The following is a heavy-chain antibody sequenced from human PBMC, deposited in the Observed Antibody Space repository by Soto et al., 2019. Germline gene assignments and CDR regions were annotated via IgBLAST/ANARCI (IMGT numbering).Heavy chain of an antibody. CDR3: ARDSREYYDFWSGHEENWFDP. J-gene: IGHJ5*02. CDR2: IYYSGST. CDR1: GGSISSSSYY. V-gene: IGHV4-39*07. Sequence: SETLSLTCTVSGGSISSSSYYWGWIRQPPGKGLEWIGSIYYSGSTYYNPSLKSRVTMSVDTSKNQFSLKLSSVTAADTAVYYCARDSREYYDFWSGHEENWFDPWGQGTLVTVSS. D-gene: IGHD3-3*01.